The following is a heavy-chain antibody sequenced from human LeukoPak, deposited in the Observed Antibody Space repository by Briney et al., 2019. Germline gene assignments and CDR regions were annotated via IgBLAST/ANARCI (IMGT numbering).Heavy chain of an antibody. CDR1: GGTFSSYA. D-gene: IGHD6-13*01. CDR2: IIPILGIA. Sequence: SVKVSCKASGGTFSSYAISWVRQAPGQGLEWMGRIIPILGIANYAQKFQGRVTITADKSTSTAYMELSSLRSEDTAVYYCARDLIDMFASSHPTPIAAAASLFDYWGQGTLVTVSS. CDR3: ARDLIDMFASSHPTPIAAAASLFDY. J-gene: IGHJ4*02. V-gene: IGHV1-69*04.